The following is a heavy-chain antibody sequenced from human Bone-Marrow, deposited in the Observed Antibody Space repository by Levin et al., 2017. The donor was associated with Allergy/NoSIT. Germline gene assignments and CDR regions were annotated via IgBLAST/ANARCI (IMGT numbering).Heavy chain of an antibody. CDR1: GFTFSRYW. Sequence: GGSLRLSCAASGFTFSRYWMTWVRQAPGKGLEWVAKIKEDGSETQYVDSVKGRFTISRDNAKDSLYLQMDSLRAEDTAVYYCARLYFYDSSSHYRPFDYWGQGTLVTVSS. CDR2: IKEDGSET. CDR3: ARLYFYDSSSHYRPFDY. J-gene: IGHJ4*02. D-gene: IGHD3-22*01. V-gene: IGHV3-7*01.